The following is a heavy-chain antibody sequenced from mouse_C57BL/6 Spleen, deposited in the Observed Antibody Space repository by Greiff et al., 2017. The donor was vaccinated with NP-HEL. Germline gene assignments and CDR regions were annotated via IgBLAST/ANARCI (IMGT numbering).Heavy chain of an antibody. J-gene: IGHJ3*01. Sequence: VKLKESGAELVRPGTSVKMSCKASGYTFTNYWIGWAKQRPGHGLEWIGDIYPGGGYTNYNEKFKGKATLTADKSSSTAYMQFSSLTSEDSAIYYCARSGDGYYPFAYWGQGTLVTVSA. D-gene: IGHD2-3*01. CDR1: GYTFTNYW. V-gene: IGHV1-63*01. CDR2: IYPGGGYT. CDR3: ARSGDGYYPFAY.